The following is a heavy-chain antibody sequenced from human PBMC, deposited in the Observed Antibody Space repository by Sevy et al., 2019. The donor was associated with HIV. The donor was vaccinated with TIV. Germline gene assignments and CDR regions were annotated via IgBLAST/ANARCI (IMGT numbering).Heavy chain of an antibody. CDR2: IKSKPDGGTI. CDR3: STDPIIVLLVTDGMDV. CDR1: GFSFSHAW. J-gene: IGHJ6*02. D-gene: IGHD2-8*02. Sequence: GGSLRLSCAASGFSFSHAWMTWVRQAPGKGLEWVGRIKSKPDGGTIDYAAPVKGRFTISRDDSKNTLYLQMNSLKTEDTAVYYCSTDPIIVLLVTDGMDVWDQGTTVTVSS. V-gene: IGHV3-15*01.